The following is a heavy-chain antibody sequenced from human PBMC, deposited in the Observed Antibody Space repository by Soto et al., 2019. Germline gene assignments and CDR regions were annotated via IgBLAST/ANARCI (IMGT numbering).Heavy chain of an antibody. CDR3: ARGVEDYYDSSGSNWFDP. Sequence: SETLSLTCTVSGGSISSGDYYWSWIRQPPGKGLEWIGYIYYSGSTYYNPSLKSRVTISVDTSKNQFSLKLSSVTAADTAVYYCARGVEDYYDSSGSNWFDPWGQGTLVTVSS. J-gene: IGHJ5*02. CDR1: GGSISSGDYY. V-gene: IGHV4-30-4*01. D-gene: IGHD3-22*01. CDR2: IYYSGST.